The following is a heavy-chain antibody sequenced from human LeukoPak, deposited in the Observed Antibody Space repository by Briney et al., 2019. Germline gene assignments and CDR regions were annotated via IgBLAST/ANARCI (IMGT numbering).Heavy chain of an antibody. D-gene: IGHD1-14*01. J-gene: IGHJ4*02. CDR3: ARSRAFDPEDY. CDR2: IDPSDSYT. V-gene: IGHV5-10-1*01. Sequence: GGSLKISCKGSGYSFTSYWISWVRQMPGKGLEWMERIDPSDSYTNYSPSFQGHVTISADKSISTAYLQWSSLKASDTAMYYCARSRAFDPEDYWGEGTLVTVSS. CDR1: GYSFTSYW.